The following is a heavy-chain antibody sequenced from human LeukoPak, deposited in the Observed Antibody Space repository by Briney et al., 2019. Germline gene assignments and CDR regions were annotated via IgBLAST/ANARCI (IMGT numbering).Heavy chain of an antibody. J-gene: IGHJ6*04. Sequence: SETLSLTCTVSGPSISSYYWSWIRQPPGKGVEWVWDVYYSGSANYKPSLKSRVTISVDTSKNQFSLKLSSVTAADTAVYYCAGDRGGMVRGVIKYYYYGMDVWGKGTTVTVSS. CDR1: GPSISSYY. V-gene: IGHV4-59*01. CDR2: VYYSGSA. CDR3: AGDRGGMVRGVIKYYYYGMDV. D-gene: IGHD3-10*01.